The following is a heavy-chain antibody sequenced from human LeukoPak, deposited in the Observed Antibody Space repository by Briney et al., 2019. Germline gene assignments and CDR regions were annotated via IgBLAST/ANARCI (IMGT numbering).Heavy chain of an antibody. CDR1: GFTFSSYW. CDR2: IKQDGSEK. J-gene: IGHJ6*04. D-gene: IGHD2-15*01. V-gene: IGHV3-7*01. Sequence: GGSLRLSCAASGFTFSSYWMSWVRQAPGKGLEWVANIKQDGSEKYYVDSVKGRFTISRDNAKNSLYLQMNSLRAEDTAVYYCASGPILAQRRYYYYGMDVWGKGTTVTVSS. CDR3: ASGPILAQRRYYYYGMDV.